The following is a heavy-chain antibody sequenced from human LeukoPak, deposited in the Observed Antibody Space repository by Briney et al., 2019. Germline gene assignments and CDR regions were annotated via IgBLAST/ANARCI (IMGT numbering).Heavy chain of an antibody. D-gene: IGHD6-19*01. V-gene: IGHV3-21*01. J-gene: IGHJ4*02. CDR3: TRAYSSGWYAD. CDR1: GFTFSSYS. Sequence: GGSLRLSCAASGFTFSSYSMNWVRQAPGKGLEWVSSISSSSSYIYYADSVKGRFTISRDNSKNTLYLQMNSLRTEDTALYYCTRAYSSGWYADWGQGTLVIVSS. CDR2: ISSSSSYI.